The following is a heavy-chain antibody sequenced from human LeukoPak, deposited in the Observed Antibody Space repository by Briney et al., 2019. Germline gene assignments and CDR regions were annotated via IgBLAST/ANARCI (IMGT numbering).Heavy chain of an antibody. CDR3: AKGVGYSRGSDY. V-gene: IGHV3-23*01. Sequence: TGGSLRLSCAASGFTFSSYVMSWVRQAPGKGLEWVSAISGSGGSTYYADSVKGRFTISRDNSKNTLYLQVNSLGAEDTAIYYCAKGVGYSRGSDYWGQGTLVTVSS. D-gene: IGHD5-18*01. CDR2: ISGSGGST. J-gene: IGHJ4*02. CDR1: GFTFSSYV.